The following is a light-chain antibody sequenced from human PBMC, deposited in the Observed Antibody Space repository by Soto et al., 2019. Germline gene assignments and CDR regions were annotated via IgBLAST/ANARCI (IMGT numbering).Light chain of an antibody. V-gene: IGKV1-9*01. CDR2: AAS. J-gene: IGKJ4*01. CDR1: QGISSY. Sequence: DIELTHAPAVLSTSVGDRVTITCRASQGISSYLAWYQQKPGKAPKLLIYAASTLRSGVPSRFSGSGSGTEFTLTISSLQPEDFATYYCQQLNSYPRTFGGGTKVDIK. CDR3: QQLNSYPRT.